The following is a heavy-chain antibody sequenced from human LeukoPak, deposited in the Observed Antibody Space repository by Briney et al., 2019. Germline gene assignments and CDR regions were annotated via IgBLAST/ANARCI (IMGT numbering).Heavy chain of an antibody. CDR3: ARRTSYDTLVGYKYWYFDL. V-gene: IGHV4-59*01. D-gene: IGHD3-9*01. CDR2: FSDSEST. CDR1: GGSISNYY. J-gene: IGHJ2*01. Sequence: SETLSLTCTVSGGSISNYYWSWLRQPPGKGLECFGYFSDSESTNFNPSLKSRVTMSVGTSKNQLSLKLSSVTAADTAIYYCARRTSYDTLVGYKYWYFDLWGRGTLVTVSS.